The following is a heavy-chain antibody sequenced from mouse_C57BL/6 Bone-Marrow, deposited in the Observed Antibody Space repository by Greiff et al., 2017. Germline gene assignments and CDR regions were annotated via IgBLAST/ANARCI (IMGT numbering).Heavy chain of an antibody. CDR3: AYGSSPYYFDY. Sequence: VQLQQPGAELVMPGASVKLSCKASGYTFTSYWMHWVKQRPGQGLEWIGEIDPSDSYTNYNQKFKGKSTLTVDKSSSTAYMPLSSLTSEDSAVYYCAYGSSPYYFDYWGQGTTLTVSS. V-gene: IGHV1-69*01. CDR2: IDPSDSYT. J-gene: IGHJ2*01. D-gene: IGHD1-1*01. CDR1: GYTFTSYW.